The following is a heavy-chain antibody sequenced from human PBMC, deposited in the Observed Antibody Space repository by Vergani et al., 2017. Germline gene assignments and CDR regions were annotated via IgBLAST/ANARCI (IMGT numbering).Heavy chain of an antibody. Sequence: QLQLQESGPGLVKPSATLSLTCSVSGASIRSSNYYWGWIRQPPGKGLEWIASIYYSGSTYYNPSLTSRVTISVDTSKNQFSLKLSSVTAAYTAVYFCARHSTVEWLVKLGWIDPWGQGILVTVSS. CDR2: IYYSGST. V-gene: IGHV4-39*01. D-gene: IGHD6-19*01. CDR3: ARHSTVEWLVKLGWIDP. CDR1: GASIRSSNYY. J-gene: IGHJ5*02.